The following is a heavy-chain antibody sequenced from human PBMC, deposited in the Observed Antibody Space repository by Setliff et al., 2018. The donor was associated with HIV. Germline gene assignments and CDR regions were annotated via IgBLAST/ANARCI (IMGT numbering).Heavy chain of an antibody. CDR2: IYYSGST. Sequence: KPSETLSLTCTVSGGSISSYYWSWIRQPPGKGLEWIGYIYYSGSTNYNPSLKSRVTISVDTSKNQFSLKLSSVTAADTAVYYCARDDSSGYYYHFDYWGQGTLVTVSS. CDR1: GGSISSYY. CDR3: ARDDSSGYYYHFDY. V-gene: IGHV4-59*01. D-gene: IGHD3-22*01. J-gene: IGHJ4*02.